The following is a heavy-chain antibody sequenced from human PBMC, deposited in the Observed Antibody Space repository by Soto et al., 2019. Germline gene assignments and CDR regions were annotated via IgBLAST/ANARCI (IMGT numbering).Heavy chain of an antibody. CDR2: ISRDGSNK. D-gene: IGHD2-8*01. CDR1: GFTFRSYA. J-gene: IGHJ4*02. Sequence: QVQVVESGGGVVQPGRSLRLSCAASGFTFRSYAMHWVRQAPGKGLEWVAVISRDGSNKYYVDSVKGRFTISRDNFKEQVFFAKNRLRGGDSGLFFCARLENGAGGRSFGFWGQGTLVTLPS. V-gene: IGHV3-30*14. CDR3: ARLENGAGGRSFGF.